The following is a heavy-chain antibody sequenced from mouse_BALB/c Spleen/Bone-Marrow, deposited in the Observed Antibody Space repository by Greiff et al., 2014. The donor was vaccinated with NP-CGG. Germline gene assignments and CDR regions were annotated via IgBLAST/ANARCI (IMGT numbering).Heavy chain of an antibody. D-gene: IGHD2-1*01. CDR1: GYSLTGYY. Sequence: EVQLQESGPELVKPGASVKISCKASGYSLTGYYMHWVKQSHVKSLEWIGRINPYNGATSYNQNFKDKASLTVDKTSNTAFLELNSRTSEDAAVFYYAATYGNYAGVDYWGQGTTLTVSS. CDR3: AATYGNYAGVDY. J-gene: IGHJ2*01. V-gene: IGHV1S135*01. CDR2: INPYNGAT.